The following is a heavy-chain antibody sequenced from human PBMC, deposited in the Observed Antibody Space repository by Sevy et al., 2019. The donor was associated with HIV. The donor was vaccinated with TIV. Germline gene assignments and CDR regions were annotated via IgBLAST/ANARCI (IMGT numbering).Heavy chain of an antibody. CDR1: GFTFSDYY. Sequence: GGSLRLSCAASGFTFSDYYMSWIRQAPGKGLEWVSYISSSGGTIYYADSVKGRFTISRDNAKNSLYLQMNSLRAEDTAVYYCARGSQTYYDFWSGYLGGYYFDYWGQGTLVTVSS. J-gene: IGHJ4*02. CDR3: ARGSQTYYDFWSGYLGGYYFDY. D-gene: IGHD3-3*01. CDR2: ISSSGGTI. V-gene: IGHV3-11*01.